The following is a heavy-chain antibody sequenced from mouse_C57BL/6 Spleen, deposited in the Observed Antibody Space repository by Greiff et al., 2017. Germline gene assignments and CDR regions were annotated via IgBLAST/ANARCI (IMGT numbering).Heavy chain of an antibody. D-gene: IGHD2-4*01. CDR1: GFTFSNYW. J-gene: IGHJ2*01. CDR3: TAYYDYDERGYYFDY. V-gene: IGHV6-3*01. CDR2: IRLKSDNYAT. Sequence: EVKLVESGGGLVQPGGSMKLSCVASGFTFSNYWMNWVRQSPEKGLEWVAQIRLKSDNYATHYAESVKGRFTISRDDSKSSVYLQMNNLRAEDTGIYYCTAYYDYDERGYYFDYWGQGTTLTVSS.